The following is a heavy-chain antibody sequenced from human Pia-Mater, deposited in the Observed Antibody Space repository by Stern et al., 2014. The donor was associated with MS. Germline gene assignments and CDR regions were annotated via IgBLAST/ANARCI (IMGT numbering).Heavy chain of an antibody. J-gene: IGHJ5*02. CDR2: IYPDDSDT. CDR1: GYKFINYW. D-gene: IGHD6-19*01. Sequence: VQLVESGAEVKKPGESLRISCKGSGYKFINYWIGWVRQMPGKGLEWMGIIYPDDSDTRYSPSFQGRVPTSPDKSVSTPYLQWSSVKASDTAIYYCAPAIYSSGWGGWFDPWGQGTLVTVSS. V-gene: IGHV5-51*01. CDR3: APAIYSSGWGGWFDP.